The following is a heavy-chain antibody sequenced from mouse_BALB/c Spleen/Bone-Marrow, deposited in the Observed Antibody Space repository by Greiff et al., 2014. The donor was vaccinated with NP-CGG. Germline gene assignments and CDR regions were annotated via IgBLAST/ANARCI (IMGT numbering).Heavy chain of an antibody. CDR3: ARYDGPAWFAY. CDR2: INPSNGRT. CDR1: GYTFTSYW. Sequence: QVQLQQSGAELVKPGASVKLSRKASGYTFTSYWIYWVKLRPGHGLEWIGEINPSNGRTNYNEKFKNKATLIVDKSSSTAYIQLSSLTSEDSAVYYCARYDGPAWFAYWGQGTLVTVS. J-gene: IGHJ3*01. V-gene: IGHV1S81*02. D-gene: IGHD2-3*01.